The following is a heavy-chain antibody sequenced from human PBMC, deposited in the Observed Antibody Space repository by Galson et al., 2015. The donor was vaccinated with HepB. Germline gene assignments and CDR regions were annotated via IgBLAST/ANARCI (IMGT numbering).Heavy chain of an antibody. V-gene: IGHV3-33*01. Sequence: SLRLSCAASGFTFRSNGMHWVRQAPGKGLEWVAVIWYDGSNKYYADSVKGRFTISRDNSKNTLFLQMNSLRAEDTAVYYCARDRDSSGSYFIYWGQGTLVTVSS. D-gene: IGHD3-22*01. CDR3: ARDRDSSGSYFIY. CDR1: GFTFRSNG. J-gene: IGHJ4*02. CDR2: IWYDGSNK.